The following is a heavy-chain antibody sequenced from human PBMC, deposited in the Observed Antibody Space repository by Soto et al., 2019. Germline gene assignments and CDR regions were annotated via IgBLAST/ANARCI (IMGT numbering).Heavy chain of an antibody. CDR3: ARDGYCVSTTCYFLPDV. CDR2: ISSSSSTI. D-gene: IGHD2-2*03. CDR1: GFTFSRDG. V-gene: IGHV3-48*02. J-gene: IGHJ6*02. Sequence: EVQVVESGGGLVQPRGSLRLSCAASGFTFSRDGMNWVRQAPVKGLEWVAYISSSSSTIYYADSVKGRFTISRDNAKNSLYLQMNSLRDEDTAVYYCARDGYCVSTTCYFLPDVWGPGTTVTVSS.